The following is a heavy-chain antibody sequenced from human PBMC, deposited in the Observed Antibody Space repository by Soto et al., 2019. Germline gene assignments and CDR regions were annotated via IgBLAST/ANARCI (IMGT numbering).Heavy chain of an antibody. Sequence: MQLVQSGPEVKKPGTSVTVSCKASGFTFTHSAIKWVRQARGQSLVWIGWIVVGSGNTNYAQKIQERGTLTRHMSTFPAFLEPSSARTVATAVYCCAAEYYYGASVPRSGIDWGQGTLVTVSS. CDR3: AAEYYYGASVPRSGID. V-gene: IGHV1-58*02. D-gene: IGHD3-10*01. CDR1: GFTFTHSA. CDR2: IVVGSGNT. J-gene: IGHJ4*02.